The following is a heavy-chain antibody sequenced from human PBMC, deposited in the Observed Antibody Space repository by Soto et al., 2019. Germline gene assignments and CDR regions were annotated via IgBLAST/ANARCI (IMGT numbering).Heavy chain of an antibody. CDR1: GFTFSSYA. D-gene: IGHD2-21*01. CDR2: ISYDGSNK. J-gene: IGHJ4*02. CDR3: ARDSKAVALAFDY. V-gene: IGHV3-30-3*01. Sequence: PGGSLRLSCAASGFTFSSYAMHWVRQAPGKGLEWVAVISYDGSNKYYADSVKGRFTISRDNSKNTLYLQMNSLRAEDTAVYYCARDSKAVALAFDYWGQGTLVTVSS.